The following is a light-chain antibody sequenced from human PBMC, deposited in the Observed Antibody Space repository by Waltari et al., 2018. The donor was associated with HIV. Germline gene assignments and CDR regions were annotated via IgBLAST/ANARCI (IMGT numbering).Light chain of an antibody. J-gene: IGKJ4*01. CDR1: QRVSSSY. V-gene: IGKV3-20*01. CDR2: VAS. CDR3: QQYGSSPPLT. Sequence: EIVLTQSPGTLSLSPGERATLSCRASQRVSSSYLAWYQQKPGQAPRLLIYVASSRATGIPDRFSGSGSGTDCTLTISRLEPEDFAVYYCQQYGSSPPLTFGGGTKVEIK.